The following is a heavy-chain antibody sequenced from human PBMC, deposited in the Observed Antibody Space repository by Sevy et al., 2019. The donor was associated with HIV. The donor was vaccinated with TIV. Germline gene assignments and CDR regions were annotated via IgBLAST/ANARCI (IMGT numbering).Heavy chain of an antibody. V-gene: IGHV3-7*01. CDR3: ARGYCSGGSCYYYYYVMDV. J-gene: IGHJ6*02. CDR2: IKQGGTEK. Sequence: GGSLRLSCAASGFTFSSYWMSWVRQAPGKGLEWVANIKQGGTEKYYVDSVKGRLTISRDNAKNSLYLQMNSLRAEDTAVYYCARGYCSGGSCYYYYYVMDVWGQGTTVTVSS. D-gene: IGHD2-15*01. CDR1: GFTFSSYW.